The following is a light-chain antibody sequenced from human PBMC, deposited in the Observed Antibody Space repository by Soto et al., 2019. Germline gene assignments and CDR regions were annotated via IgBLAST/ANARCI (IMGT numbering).Light chain of an antibody. V-gene: IGLV1-44*01. CDR2: NND. CDR3: AAWDDSLVGSV. J-gene: IGLJ1*01. Sequence: QSVLTQPPSASETPGQRVPMSWSGSSSNIGSYTVNWYQQLPGTAPKLPIYNNDHRPSGVPDRFSGSKSGTSASLAISRLQSEDEADYYCAAWDDSLVGSVFGTGTKVTVL. CDR1: SSNIGSYT.